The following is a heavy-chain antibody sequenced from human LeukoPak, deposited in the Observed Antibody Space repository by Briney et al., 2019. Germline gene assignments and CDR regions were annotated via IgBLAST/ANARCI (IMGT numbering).Heavy chain of an antibody. D-gene: IGHD3-10*01. Sequence: GASVKVSCKVSGYTLTELSMHCVRHAPGKGLEWMGGFDPEDGETIYAQKFQGRVTMTEDTSTDTAYMELSSLRSEDTAVYYCATYGSGSYSPWDSYDAFDIWGQGTMVTVSS. CDR1: GYTLTELS. CDR2: FDPEDGET. V-gene: IGHV1-24*01. CDR3: ATYGSGSYSPWDSYDAFDI. J-gene: IGHJ3*02.